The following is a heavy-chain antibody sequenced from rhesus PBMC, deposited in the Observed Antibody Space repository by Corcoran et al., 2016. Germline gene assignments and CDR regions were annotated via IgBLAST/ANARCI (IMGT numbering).Heavy chain of an antibody. J-gene: IGHJ4*01. D-gene: IGHD5-24*01. Sequence: EVQLVETGGGLVQPGGSLKLSCAASGFTFSSYGMSWVRQAPGKGLEWVSAINSGGGITYYADSVKGRFTISRDNSKNTLSLQMNSLRAEDTAVYYCAKDKEPGTVSFDYWGQGVLVTVSS. V-gene: IGHV3S5*01. CDR2: INSGGGIT. CDR1: GFTFSSYG. CDR3: AKDKEPGTVSFDY.